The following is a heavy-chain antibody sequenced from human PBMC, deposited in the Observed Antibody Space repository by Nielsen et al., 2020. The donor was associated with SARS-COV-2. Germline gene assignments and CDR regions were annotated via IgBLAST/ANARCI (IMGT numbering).Heavy chain of an antibody. Sequence: GESLKISCKGSGYAFDNYWIAWARQMPGKGLEWMGIIYPDDSDTRYSPSFHGQVTISADTSINTAYLQWRSLKPSDTAIYYCARAAVADFNWSDPWGQGTLVTVSS. J-gene: IGHJ5*02. D-gene: IGHD6-19*01. V-gene: IGHV5-51*01. CDR3: ARAAVADFNWSDP. CDR2: IYPDDSDT. CDR1: GYAFDNYW.